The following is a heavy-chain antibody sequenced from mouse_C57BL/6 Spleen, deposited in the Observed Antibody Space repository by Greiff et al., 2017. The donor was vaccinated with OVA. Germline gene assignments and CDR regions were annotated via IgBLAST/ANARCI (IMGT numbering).Heavy chain of an antibody. CDR1: GFTFSSYG. D-gene: IGHD2-4*01. V-gene: IGHV5-6*01. J-gene: IGHJ3*01. Sequence: EVKLVESGGDLVKPGGSLKLSCAASGFTFSSYGMSWVRQTPDKRLEWVATISSGGSYTYYPDSVKGRFTISRDNAKNTLYLQMSSLKSEDTAMYYCANYDVYWGQGTLVTVSA. CDR2: ISSGGSYT. CDR3: ANYDVY.